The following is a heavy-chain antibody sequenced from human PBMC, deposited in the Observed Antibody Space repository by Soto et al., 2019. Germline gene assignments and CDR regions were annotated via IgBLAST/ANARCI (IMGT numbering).Heavy chain of an antibody. CDR2: AYYSGDT. D-gene: IGHD2-8*01. Sequence: SETLSLTCSVSGGSISRYYWSWIRQPPGKGLEWIGYAYYSGDTGYNPSLQSRVTMAVDTSKNQVSLKLTSVTAADTAVYYCARDRSTYGGGGTGEVKENWFDPWGQGALVTVSS. V-gene: IGHV4-59*01. CDR3: ARDRSTYGGGGTGEVKENWFDP. CDR1: GGSISRYY. J-gene: IGHJ5*02.